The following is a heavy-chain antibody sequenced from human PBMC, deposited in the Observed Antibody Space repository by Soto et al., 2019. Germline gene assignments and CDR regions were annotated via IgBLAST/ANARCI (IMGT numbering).Heavy chain of an antibody. CDR3: ATSLTLYYYIDV. CDR1: GFTFSSYS. Sequence: GGSLRLSCAASGFTFSSYSMNWVRQAPGKGLEWVSSISSSSSYIYYADSVKGRFTISRDNAKNSLYLQMNSLRAEDTAVYYCATSLTLYYYIDVWGKGTTVTVSS. J-gene: IGHJ6*03. V-gene: IGHV3-21*01. CDR2: ISSSSSYI.